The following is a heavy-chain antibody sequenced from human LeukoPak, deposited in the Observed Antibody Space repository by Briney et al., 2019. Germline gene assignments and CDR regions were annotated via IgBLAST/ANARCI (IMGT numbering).Heavy chain of an antibody. V-gene: IGHV4-39*07. CDR3: ARDLRGYDSYMDV. D-gene: IGHD5-12*01. CDR2: IYYSGST. J-gene: IGHJ6*03. Sequence: SETLSLTCTVSGGSISSSSYYWGWIRQPPGKGLEWIGSIYYSGSTYYNPSLKSRVTISVDTSKNQFSLKLSSVTAADTAVYYCARDLRGYDSYMDVWGKGTTVTVSS. CDR1: GGSISSSSYY.